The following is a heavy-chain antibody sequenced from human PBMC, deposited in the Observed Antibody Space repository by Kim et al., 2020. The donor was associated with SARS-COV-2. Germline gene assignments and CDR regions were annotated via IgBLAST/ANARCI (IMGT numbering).Heavy chain of an antibody. D-gene: IGHD3-22*01. J-gene: IGHJ2*01. CDR2: ISGSGGST. CDR3: AKLSSGYYFYWYFDL. Sequence: GGSLRLSCAASGFTFSSYAMSWVRQAPGKGLEWVSAISGSGGSTYYADSVKGRFTISRDNSKNTLYLQMNSLRAEDTAVYYCAKLSSGYYFYWYFDLWGRGTLVTVSS. V-gene: IGHV3-23*01. CDR1: GFTFSSYA.